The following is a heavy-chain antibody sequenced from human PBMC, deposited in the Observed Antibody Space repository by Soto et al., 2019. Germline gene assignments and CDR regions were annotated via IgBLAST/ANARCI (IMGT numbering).Heavy chain of an antibody. CDR1: GFTFSSYG. Sequence: QVQLVESGGGVVQPGRSLRLSCAASGFTFSSYGMHWVRQAPGKGLEWVAVISYDGSNKYYADSVKGRFTISRDNSKNTLYLQMNSLRAEDTAVYYCAKDPLLPRGDAFAIWGQGTMVTVSS. CDR2: ISYDGSNK. J-gene: IGHJ3*02. D-gene: IGHD3-10*01. V-gene: IGHV3-30*18. CDR3: AKDPLLPRGDAFAI.